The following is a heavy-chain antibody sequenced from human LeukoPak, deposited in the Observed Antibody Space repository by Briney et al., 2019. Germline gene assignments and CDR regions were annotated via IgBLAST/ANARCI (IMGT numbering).Heavy chain of an antibody. V-gene: IGHV4-39*01. Sequence: SETLSLTCTVSGGSFSSSSYYWGWIRQPPGKGLEWIGNIYYTGSTYYNPSLKSRVTISLDTSKNQFSLKLSSVTASDTAVYYCARHGYSTGWYHFWGQGTLLTVSS. J-gene: IGHJ4*02. D-gene: IGHD6-19*01. CDR3: ARHGYSTGWYHF. CDR2: IYYTGST. CDR1: GGSFSSSSYY.